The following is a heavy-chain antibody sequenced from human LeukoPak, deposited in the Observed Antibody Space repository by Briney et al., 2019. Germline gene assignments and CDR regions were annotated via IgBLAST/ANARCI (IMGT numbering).Heavy chain of an antibody. V-gene: IGHV3-21*01. D-gene: IGHD3-22*01. CDR2: ISSSSSYI. Sequence: NPGGSLRLSCAASGFTFSSYSMNWVRQAPGKGLEWVSSISSSSSYIYYADSVKGRFTISRDNAKNSLYLQMNSLRAEDTAVYYCARGPYYYDSTAYAFDIWGQGTMVTVSS. CDR1: GFTFSSYS. J-gene: IGHJ3*02. CDR3: ARGPYYYDSTAYAFDI.